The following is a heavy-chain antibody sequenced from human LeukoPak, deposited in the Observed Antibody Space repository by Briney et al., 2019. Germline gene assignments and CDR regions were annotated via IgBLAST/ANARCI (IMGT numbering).Heavy chain of an antibody. Sequence: GGSLRLSCAASGFIFNSYAMTWVRQAPGRGLECVSSIGAGSGTTHYADSVKGRFTISRDNSKNTLYLQMNSLRAEDTAVYYCARNWNYDDWGQGTLVTVSS. V-gene: IGHV3-23*01. J-gene: IGHJ4*02. CDR1: GFIFNSYA. CDR2: IGAGSGTT. D-gene: IGHD1-7*01. CDR3: ARNWNYDD.